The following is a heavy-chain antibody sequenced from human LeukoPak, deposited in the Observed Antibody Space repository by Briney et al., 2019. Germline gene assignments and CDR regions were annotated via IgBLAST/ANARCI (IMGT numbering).Heavy chain of an antibody. J-gene: IGHJ6*02. CDR1: GFTFSSYG. D-gene: IGHD2-2*02. V-gene: IGHV3-33*01. Sequence: GGSLGLSCAASGFTFSSYGMHWVRQAPGKGLEWVAVIWYDGSNKYYADSVKGRFTISRDNSKNTLYLQMNSLRAEDTAVYYCAREVPAAIPYYYYGMDVWGQGTTVTVSS. CDR3: AREVPAAIPYYYYGMDV. CDR2: IWYDGSNK.